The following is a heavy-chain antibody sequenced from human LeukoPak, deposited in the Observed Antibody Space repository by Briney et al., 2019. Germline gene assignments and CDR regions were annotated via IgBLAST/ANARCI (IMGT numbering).Heavy chain of an antibody. Sequence: GGSLRLSCAASGFTFSNYWMNWVRQAPGKGLEWVANIKQDGGEKSYVDSVKGRFTISRDNAKNSLHLQMNSLRAEDTAVYYCARDYAVVPAANDYWGQGTLVTVSS. D-gene: IGHD2-2*01. CDR1: GFTFSNYW. CDR2: IKQDGGEK. V-gene: IGHV3-7*01. J-gene: IGHJ4*02. CDR3: ARDYAVVPAANDY.